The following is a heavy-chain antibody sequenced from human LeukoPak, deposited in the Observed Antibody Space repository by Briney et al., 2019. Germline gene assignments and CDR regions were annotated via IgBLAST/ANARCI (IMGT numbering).Heavy chain of an antibody. CDR3: AGRMATRYYSGMDF. Sequence: GGSLRLSCAASGFTFSSYWMHWVRQAPGKGLVWVSRINSDGSSTTYADSVKGRFTISRDGAKNTVYLQMNSLRAEDTAVYYCAGRMATRYYSGMDFWGQGTTVTVSS. CDR2: INSDGSST. V-gene: IGHV3-74*01. J-gene: IGHJ6*02. CDR1: GFTFSSYW. D-gene: IGHD5-24*01.